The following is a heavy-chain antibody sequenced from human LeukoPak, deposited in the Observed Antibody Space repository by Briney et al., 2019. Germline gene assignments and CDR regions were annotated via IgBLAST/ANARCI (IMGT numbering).Heavy chain of an antibody. J-gene: IGHJ4*02. CDR1: GFTFSSYS. CDR2: ISSSSSYI. Sequence: GGSLRLSCTVSGFTFSSYSMNWVRQAPGKGLEWVSSISSSSSYIYYADSVKGRFTISRDNAKNSLYLQMNSLRAEDTAVYYCAREESAYGWELESLDYWGQGTLVTVSS. V-gene: IGHV3-21*01. D-gene: IGHD1-26*01. CDR3: AREESAYGWELESLDY.